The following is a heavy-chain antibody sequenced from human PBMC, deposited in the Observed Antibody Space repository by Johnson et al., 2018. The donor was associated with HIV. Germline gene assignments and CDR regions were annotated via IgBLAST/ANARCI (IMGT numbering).Heavy chain of an antibody. CDR3: AREEGTDFLTRGDAFDI. V-gene: IGHV3-11*04. D-gene: IGHD3-9*01. CDR2: ISSSGRTI. CDR1: GFIFSDYY. J-gene: IGHJ3*02. Sequence: QVQLVESGGDLVKPGGSLRLSCAASGFIFSDYYMTWIRQAPGKGLESISYISSSGRTIYYADSVKGRFTMSRDNAKKSLYLQMNSLRAEDTAVYYCAREEGTDFLTRGDAFDIWGQGTMVTVSS.